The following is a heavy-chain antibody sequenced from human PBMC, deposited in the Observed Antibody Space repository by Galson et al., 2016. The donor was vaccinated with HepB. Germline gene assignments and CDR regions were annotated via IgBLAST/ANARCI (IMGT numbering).Heavy chain of an antibody. D-gene: IGHD6-13*01. V-gene: IGHV3-48*02. Sequence: SLRLSCAASGFTFSRYSMNWVRQAPGKGLEWVSHIRSRSSTIYYADSVRGRFTISRDNTKNSLYLQMNSLRDEDTAVYYCVRDGSSQFSSNWYVAFDIWGQGTVVTVSS. J-gene: IGHJ3*02. CDR2: IRSRSSTI. CDR1: GFTFSRYS. CDR3: VRDGSSQFSSNWYVAFDI.